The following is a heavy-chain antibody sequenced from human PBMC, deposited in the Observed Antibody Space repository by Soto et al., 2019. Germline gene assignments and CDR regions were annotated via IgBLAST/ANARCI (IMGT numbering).Heavy chain of an antibody. CDR2: IYYSGST. D-gene: IGHD6-19*01. CDR3: ARRKVSSSGWYSSFDY. CDR1: GGSISSYY. V-gene: IGHV4-59*01. J-gene: IGHJ4*02. Sequence: SETLSLTCTVSGGSISSYYWSWIRQPPGKGLEWIGYIYYSGSTNYNPSLKSRVTISVDTSKNQFSLKLSSVAAADTAVYYCARRKVSSSGWYSSFDYWGQGTLVTVSS.